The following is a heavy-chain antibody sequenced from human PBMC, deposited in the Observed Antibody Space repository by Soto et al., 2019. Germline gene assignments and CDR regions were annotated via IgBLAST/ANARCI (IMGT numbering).Heavy chain of an antibody. Sequence: QVQLVQSGAEVKKPGASVKVSCKASGYTFTSYGIIWVRQAPGQGLEWVGWINPYNGNTNYAQKLQGRVTMTTDTATRTAYMELRSLRSDDTAVYYCAKGAGWEPEYYSDYWGQGTLVTVSS. CDR2: INPYNGNT. CDR1: GYTFTSYG. CDR3: AKGAGWEPEYYSDY. D-gene: IGHD1-26*01. V-gene: IGHV1-18*01. J-gene: IGHJ4*02.